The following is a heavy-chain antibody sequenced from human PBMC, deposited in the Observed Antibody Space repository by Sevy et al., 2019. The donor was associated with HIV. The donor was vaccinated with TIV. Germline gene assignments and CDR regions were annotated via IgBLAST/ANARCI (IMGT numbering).Heavy chain of an antibody. V-gene: IGHV3-66*01. D-gene: IGHD5-18*01. CDR1: RFTVNNNY. CDR2: IYSDGTT. J-gene: IGHJ4*02. CDR3: ARGKTGYGYALSY. Sequence: GGSLRLSCAASRFTVNNNYMTWVRQAPGKGLEGISIIYSDGTTYHADSVKDRFNISRDNSKNMLYLQMNNLRVEDTAVYYCARGKTGYGYALSYWGQGTLVTVSS.